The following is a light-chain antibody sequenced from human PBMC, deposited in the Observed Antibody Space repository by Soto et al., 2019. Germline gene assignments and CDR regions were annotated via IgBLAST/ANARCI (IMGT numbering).Light chain of an antibody. CDR2: GGS. V-gene: IGKV3-20*01. Sequence: GLTRSPGTLSFSPGERATLSCRASQSVSGRSFAWYQQKRGQAPRLLIYGGSSRDTGIPHRFSGSGSGTDFPLTISRLEPEDLAVYCCPLCGSFPARFAPGTKVDIK. CDR1: QSVSGRS. CDR3: PLCGSFPAR. J-gene: IGKJ3*01.